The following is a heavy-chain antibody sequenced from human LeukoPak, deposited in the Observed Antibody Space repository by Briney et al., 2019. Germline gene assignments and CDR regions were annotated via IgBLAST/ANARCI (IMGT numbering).Heavy chain of an antibody. CDR3: ASLAAAGSNVLDY. V-gene: IGHV1-69*13. D-gene: IGHD6-13*01. J-gene: IGHJ4*02. Sequence: SVKVSCKASGGTFSSYAISWVRQAPGQGLEWMGGIIPIFGTANYAQKFQGRVTITADESTSTAYMELSSLRSEDTAVYYCASLAAAGSNVLDYWGQGTLVTVSS. CDR2: IIPIFGTA. CDR1: GGTFSSYA.